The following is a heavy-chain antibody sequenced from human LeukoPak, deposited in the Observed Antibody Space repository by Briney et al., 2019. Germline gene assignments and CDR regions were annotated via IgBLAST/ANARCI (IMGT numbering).Heavy chain of an antibody. Sequence: GGSLRLSCVASGFTFSSHGMHWVRQAPGKGLEWVAFMRYDGSDKYYADSVKGRFTSSRDNSKNRLYLQMNSLRADDTAVYYCAKGVAGTVFDYWGQGTLVTVSS. D-gene: IGHD6-19*01. CDR3: AKGVAGTVFDY. V-gene: IGHV3-30*02. CDR2: MRYDGSDK. CDR1: GFTFSSHG. J-gene: IGHJ4*02.